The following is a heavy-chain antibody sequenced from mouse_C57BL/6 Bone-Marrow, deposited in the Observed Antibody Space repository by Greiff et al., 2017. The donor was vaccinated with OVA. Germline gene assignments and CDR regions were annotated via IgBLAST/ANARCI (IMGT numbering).Heavy chain of an antibody. CDR2: SRNKANDYTT. CDR3: AREDYYGSRYFDV. Sequence: EVKVVESGGGLVQSGRSLRLSCATSGFTFSDFYMEWVRQAPGKGLEWIAASRNKANDYTTEYSASVKGRFIVSRDTSQSILYLQMNALRAEDTAIYYCAREDYYGSRYFDVWGTGTTVTVSS. V-gene: IGHV7-1*01. D-gene: IGHD1-1*01. CDR1: GFTFSDFY. J-gene: IGHJ1*03.